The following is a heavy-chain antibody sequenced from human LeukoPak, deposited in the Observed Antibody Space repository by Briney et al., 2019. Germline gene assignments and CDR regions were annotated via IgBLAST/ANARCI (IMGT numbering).Heavy chain of an antibody. V-gene: IGHV1-24*01. Sequence: ASVKVSCKVSGYSLTEFSMHWVRQAPGKGLEWMGGFDPEDGETIYAQKFQGRVTMTEDTSTDTAYMELSSLRSEDTAVYYCATLSPILSSPPSLDYYYYMDVWGKGTTVTVSS. J-gene: IGHJ6*03. CDR2: FDPEDGET. CDR3: ATLSPILSSPPSLDYYYYMDV. D-gene: IGHD3-3*01. CDR1: GYSLTEFS.